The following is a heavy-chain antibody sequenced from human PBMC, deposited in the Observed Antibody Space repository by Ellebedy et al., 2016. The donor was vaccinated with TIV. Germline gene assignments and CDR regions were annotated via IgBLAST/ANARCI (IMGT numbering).Heavy chain of an antibody. V-gene: IGHV3-23*01. CDR3: ARYCSGGSCLSTGCYYGMDV. CDR1: GFTFGGHS. Sequence: GESLKISCAASGFTFGGHSMTWVRQAPGRGLEWVSTISGSGGTTYYVDSMKGRFTISRDNSKNTLYLQMNSLRAEDTAVYYCARYCSGGSCLSTGCYYGMDVWGQGTTVTVSS. D-gene: IGHD2-15*01. CDR2: ISGSGGTT. J-gene: IGHJ6*02.